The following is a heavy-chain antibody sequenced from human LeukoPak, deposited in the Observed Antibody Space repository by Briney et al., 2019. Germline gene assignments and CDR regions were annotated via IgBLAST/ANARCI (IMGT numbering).Heavy chain of an antibody. CDR3: ARDIVDTAMVTLGYYYYGMDV. CDR2: IIPILGIA. J-gene: IGHJ6*02. Sequence: SVKVSCKASGGTFSSYAISWVRQAPGQGLEWMGGIIPILGIANYAQKFQGRVTVTADKSTSTAYMELSSLRSEDTAVYYCARDIVDTAMVTLGYYYYGMDVWGQGTTVTVSS. V-gene: IGHV1-69*10. D-gene: IGHD5-18*01. CDR1: GGTFSSYA.